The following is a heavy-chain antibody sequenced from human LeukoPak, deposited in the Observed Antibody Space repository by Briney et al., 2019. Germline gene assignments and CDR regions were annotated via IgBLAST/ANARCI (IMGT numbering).Heavy chain of an antibody. CDR3: ATAGPYYYRSGILHAFDI. CDR1: GYTLTELF. J-gene: IGHJ3*02. D-gene: IGHD3-10*01. Sequence: AAVTVSHMGSGYTLTELFMHGVGQAPGRGGEGVGGFDPEDGDTIYAQTFQGRVPMTEVTSTDTAYMDLSSLRSEDTAVYYCATAGPYYYRSGILHAFDIWGQGTMVTISS. CDR2: FDPEDGDT. V-gene: IGHV1-24*01.